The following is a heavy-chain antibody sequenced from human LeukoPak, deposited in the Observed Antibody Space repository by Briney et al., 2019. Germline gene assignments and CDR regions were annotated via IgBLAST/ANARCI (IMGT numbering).Heavy chain of an antibody. D-gene: IGHD3-22*01. CDR2: IYSGGST. V-gene: IGHV3-66*01. CDR1: GFTVSSNY. CDR3: ARDLSGSSGLGTDY. Sequence: GGSLRLSCAASGFTVSSNYMSWVRQAPGKGLEWVSVIYSGGSTYYADSVKGRFTISSDNSKNTLYLQMNSLRAEDTAVYFCARDLSGSSGLGTDYWGQGTLVTVSS. J-gene: IGHJ4*02.